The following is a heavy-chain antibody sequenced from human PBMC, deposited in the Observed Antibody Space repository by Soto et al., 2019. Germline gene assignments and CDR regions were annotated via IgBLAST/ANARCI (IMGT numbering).Heavy chain of an antibody. Sequence: ASVKVSCKASGYTFTSYAMHWVRQAPGQRLEWIGWINAGNGNTKYSQKFQGRVTITRDTSACTAYMELSSLRSEDTSVYFCARYPRKSCYYHYWGQGSLVTVSS. CDR3: ARYPRKSCYYHY. CDR1: GYTFTSYA. J-gene: IGHJ4*02. CDR2: INAGNGNT. D-gene: IGHD3-3*01. V-gene: IGHV1-3*01.